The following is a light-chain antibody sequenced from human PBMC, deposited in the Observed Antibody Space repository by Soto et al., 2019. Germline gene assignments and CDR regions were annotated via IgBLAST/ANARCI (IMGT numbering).Light chain of an antibody. CDR3: QVWDSSSDLNYV. CDR1: NIGSKS. Sequence: SSELTQPPSVSVAPGKTARITCGGNNIGSKSVHWYQQKPGQAPVLVIYYDSDRPSGIPERFSGSNSGNTATLTISRVEAGDEADYYCQVWDSSSDLNYVFGTGTKVTVL. CDR2: YDS. V-gene: IGLV3-21*04. J-gene: IGLJ1*01.